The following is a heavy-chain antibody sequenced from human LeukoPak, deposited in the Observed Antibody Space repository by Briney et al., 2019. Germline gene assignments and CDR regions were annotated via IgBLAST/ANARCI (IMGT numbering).Heavy chain of an antibody. CDR3: AKVAHYYYGSESYYFFEH. J-gene: IGHJ4*02. V-gene: IGHV3-7*01. Sequence: GGSLRLSCTASGFTFTTYWMSWVRHPPGKGLDWGANLRQDGTEKYYVDSVKGRFTISRDNAKNSLYLQMNSLRVEDTATYYCAKVAHYYYGSESYYFFEHWGQGTPVTASS. CDR1: GFTFTTYW. D-gene: IGHD3-10*01. CDR2: LRQDGTEK.